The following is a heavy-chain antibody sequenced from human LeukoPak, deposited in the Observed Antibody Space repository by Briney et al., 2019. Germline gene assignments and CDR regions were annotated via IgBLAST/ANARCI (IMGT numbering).Heavy chain of an antibody. J-gene: IGHJ5*02. V-gene: IGHV1-69*04. CDR1: GGTFSSYA. CDR2: IIPILGIA. CDR3: ARDRGGDYGGHNWFDP. D-gene: IGHD4-23*01. Sequence: SVKVSCKASGGTFSSYAISGVRQAPGQGLEWMGRIIPILGIANYAQKFQGRVTITADKSTSTAYMELSSLRSEDTAVYYCARDRGGDYGGHNWFDPWGQGTLVTVSS.